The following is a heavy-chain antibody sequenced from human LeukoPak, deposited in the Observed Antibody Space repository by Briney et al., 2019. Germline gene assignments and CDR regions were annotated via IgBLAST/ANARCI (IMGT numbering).Heavy chain of an antibody. CDR3: ARDDYYDSSGYSPYNWFDP. CDR2: IIPIFGTA. CDR1: GYTFTSYY. D-gene: IGHD3-22*01. V-gene: IGHV1-69*13. J-gene: IGHJ5*02. Sequence: GASVKVSCKASGYTFTSYYIHWVRQAPGQGLEWMGGIIPIFGTANYAQKFQGRVTITADESTSTAYMELSSLRSEDTAVYYCARDDYYDSSGYSPYNWFDPWGQGTLVTVSS.